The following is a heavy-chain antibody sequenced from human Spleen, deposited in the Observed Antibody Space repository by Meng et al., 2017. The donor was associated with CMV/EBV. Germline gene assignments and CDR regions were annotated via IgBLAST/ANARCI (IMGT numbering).Heavy chain of an antibody. J-gene: IGHJ5*02. CDR3: ARGGGGSGWANWFDP. CDR1: GYTVTGSY. Sequence: ASVKVSCTAFGYTVTGSYMHWVRQAPGQGLEWMGWINPNSGGTNYAQKFRGRVTMTRDTSISTAYMDLSRLRSDDTAMYYCARGGGGSGWANWFDPWGQGTLVTVSS. D-gene: IGHD6-19*01. CDR2: INPNSGGT. V-gene: IGHV1-2*02.